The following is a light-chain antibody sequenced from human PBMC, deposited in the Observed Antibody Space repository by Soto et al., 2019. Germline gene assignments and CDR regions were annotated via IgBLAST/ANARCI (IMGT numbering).Light chain of an antibody. J-gene: IGKJ5*01. CDR1: QSISSY. Sequence: DIQMTQSPSYLSASVGDRVTITCRASQSISSYLNWYQQKPGKAPKVLIYTASSLQSGVPSRFSGSGSGTDFTLTISGLQSEDSAVYFCQQYNNWPFSFGQGTRLEIK. V-gene: IGKV1-39*02. CDR3: QQYNNWPFS. CDR2: TAS.